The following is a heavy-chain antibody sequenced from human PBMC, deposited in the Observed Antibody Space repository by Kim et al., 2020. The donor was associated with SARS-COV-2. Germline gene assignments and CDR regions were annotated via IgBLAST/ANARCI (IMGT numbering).Heavy chain of an antibody. CDR1: GFTVSRYD. J-gene: IGHJ3*02. Sequence: GGSLRLSCAASGFTVSRYDMHWVRQATGKGLEWVSVIGTAGDTYYLGSVKGRFTISRENAKNSLYLQMNSLRAGDTAVYYCARVGINRESDIWGQGTMVTVSS. D-gene: IGHD3-10*01. V-gene: IGHV3-13*01. CDR3: ARVGINRESDI. CDR2: IGTAGDT.